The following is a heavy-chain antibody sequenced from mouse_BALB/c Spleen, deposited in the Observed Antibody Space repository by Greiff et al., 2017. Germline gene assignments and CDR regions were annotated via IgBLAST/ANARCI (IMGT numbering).Heavy chain of an antibody. D-gene: IGHD4-1*01. CDR2: IYPGDGDT. CDR1: GYTFTSYW. CDR3: ARANWDDWYFDV. Sequence: QVHVKQSGAELARPGASVKLSCKASGYTFTSYWMQWVKQRPGQGLEWIGAIYPGDGDTRYTQKFKGKATLTADKSSSTAYMQLSSLASEDSAVYYCARANWDDWYFDVWGAGTTVTVSS. J-gene: IGHJ1*01. V-gene: IGHV1-87*01.